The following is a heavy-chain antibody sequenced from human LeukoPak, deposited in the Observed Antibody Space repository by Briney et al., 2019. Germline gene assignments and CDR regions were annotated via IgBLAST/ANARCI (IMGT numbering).Heavy chain of an antibody. CDR2: IYYSGST. J-gene: IGHJ5*02. CDR3: ARVLKQSNWFDP. Sequence: SETLSLTCTVSGGSICSYYWSWIRQPPGRGLEWIGYIYYSGSTNYNPSLKSRVTISVDTSKNQFSLKLSSVTAADTAVYYCARVLKQSNWFDPWGQGTLVTVSS. CDR1: GGSICSYY. V-gene: IGHV4-59*01. D-gene: IGHD6-19*01.